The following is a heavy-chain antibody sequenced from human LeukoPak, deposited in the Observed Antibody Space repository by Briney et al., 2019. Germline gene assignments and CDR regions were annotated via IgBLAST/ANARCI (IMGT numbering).Heavy chain of an antibody. Sequence: GGSLRLSCAASGFTFSSYWMSWVRQAPGKGPEWVANIKQDGSEKYYVDSVKGRFTISRDNAKNSLYLQMNSLRAEDTAVYYCARAHVWFGERQYYFDYWGQGTLVTVSS. V-gene: IGHV3-7*01. J-gene: IGHJ4*02. CDR2: IKQDGSEK. CDR1: GFTFSSYW. CDR3: ARAHVWFGERQYYFDY. D-gene: IGHD3-10*01.